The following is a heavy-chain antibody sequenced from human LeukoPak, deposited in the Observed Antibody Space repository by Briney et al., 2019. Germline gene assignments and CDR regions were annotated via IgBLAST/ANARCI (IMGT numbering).Heavy chain of an antibody. Sequence: ASVKVSCKASGYTFTGYYMHWVRQAPGQGLEWMGWINPNSGGTNYAQKFQGRVTMTRDTSISTAYMELSRLRPDNTAVYYCASRLVVPAAIPVWGKGTTVTVSS. D-gene: IGHD2-2*01. CDR1: GYTFTGYY. CDR2: INPNSGGT. J-gene: IGHJ6*04. CDR3: ASRLVVPAAIPV. V-gene: IGHV1-2*02.